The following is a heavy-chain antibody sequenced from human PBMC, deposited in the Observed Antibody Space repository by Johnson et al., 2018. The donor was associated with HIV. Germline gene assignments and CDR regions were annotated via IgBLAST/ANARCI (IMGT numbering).Heavy chain of an antibody. Sequence: QVQLVESGGGLVKPGGSLRLSCAASGFTFSDYYMSWIRQAPRKGLEWLSYISSSGSTIYYADSVKGRFTISRDNAKNSLYLQMSSLRAEDTAVYYCARDSELTGYSSSWDAFDIWGQGTMVTVSS. CDR3: ARDSELTGYSSSWDAFDI. D-gene: IGHD6-13*01. CDR1: GFTFSDYY. CDR2: ISSSGSTI. V-gene: IGHV3-11*04. J-gene: IGHJ3*02.